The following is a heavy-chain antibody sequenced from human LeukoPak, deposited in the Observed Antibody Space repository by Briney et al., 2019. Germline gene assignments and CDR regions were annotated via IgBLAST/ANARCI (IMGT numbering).Heavy chain of an antibody. CDR1: GGSISSYY. J-gene: IGHJ4*02. D-gene: IGHD3-22*01. CDR3: ARAYYYDSSGFDY. V-gene: IGHV4-59*01. CDR2: IYYSGST. Sequence: SSETLSLTCTVSGGSISSYYWSWIRQPPGKGLEWIGYIYYSGSTNYNPSLKGRVTISVDTSKNQFSLKLSSVTAADTAVYYCARAYYYDSSGFDYWGQGTLVTVSS.